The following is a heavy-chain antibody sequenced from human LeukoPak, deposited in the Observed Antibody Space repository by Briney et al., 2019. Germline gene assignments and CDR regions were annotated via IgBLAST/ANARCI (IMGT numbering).Heavy chain of an antibody. V-gene: IGHV3-33*01. CDR3: ARDGSGLAVRGWFDF. CDR1: GFTFNKYG. CDR2: IWYDGRNE. J-gene: IGHJ5*01. D-gene: IGHD3-10*01. Sequence: GSLRLSCVASGFTFNKYGVPWVRQAPGKGLEWVAVIWYDGRNEYYADSVKGRLAISRDNDKNTVNLQMNSLRAEDTAVYYCARDGSGLAVRGWFDFWGQGTLVTVSS.